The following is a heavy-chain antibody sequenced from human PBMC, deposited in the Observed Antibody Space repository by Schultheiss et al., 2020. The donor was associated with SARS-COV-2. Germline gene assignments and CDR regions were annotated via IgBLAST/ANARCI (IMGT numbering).Heavy chain of an antibody. CDR3: ARDGSGYDFLDAFDI. Sequence: ASVKVSCKASGYTFTSYGISWVRQAPGQGLEWMGWISASNGNTNYAQKLQGRVTMTTDTSTSTAYMELRSLRSDDTAVYYCARDGSGYDFLDAFDIWGQGTMVTVSS. CDR1: GYTFTSYG. J-gene: IGHJ3*02. D-gene: IGHD5-12*01. V-gene: IGHV1-18*04. CDR2: ISASNGNT.